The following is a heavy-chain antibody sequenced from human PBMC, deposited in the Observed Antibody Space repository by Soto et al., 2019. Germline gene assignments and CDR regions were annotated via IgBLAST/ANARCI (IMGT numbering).Heavy chain of an antibody. V-gene: IGHV3-30*18. Sequence: GGSLRLSCAASGFTFRSYAIHWARQAPGKGLEWVADVSFDGSHKTYAVPVRGRFTLSRDNSKKTVYLQMNSLRAEDTAVYYCAKLGDAVSGFFDFWGQGTQVTVSS. CDR3: AKLGDAVSGFFDF. D-gene: IGHD3-3*01. CDR1: GFTFRSYA. J-gene: IGHJ5*01. CDR2: VSFDGSHK.